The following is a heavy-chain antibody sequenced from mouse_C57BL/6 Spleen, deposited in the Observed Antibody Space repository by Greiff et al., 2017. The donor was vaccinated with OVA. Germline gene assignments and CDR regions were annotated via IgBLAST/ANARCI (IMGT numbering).Heavy chain of an antibody. CDR3: ARWSYGSRYWYFDV. V-gene: IGHV1-72*01. Sequence: QVQLQQPGAELVKPGASVKLSCTASGYTFTSYWMHWVKQRPGRGLEWIGRIDPKSGGTKYNEKFKGKATLTVDKPSNTAYMQLSSLTSEDSAVYSCARWSYGSRYWYFDVWGTGTTVTVSS. CDR2: IDPKSGGT. D-gene: IGHD2-1*01. CDR1: GYTFTSYW. J-gene: IGHJ1*03.